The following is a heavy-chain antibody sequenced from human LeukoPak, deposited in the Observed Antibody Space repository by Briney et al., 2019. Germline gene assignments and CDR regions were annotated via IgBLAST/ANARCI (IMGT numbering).Heavy chain of an antibody. Sequence: GASVKVSCKASGYTLTGYYMHWVRQAPGQGLEWMGWINPNSGGTNYAQKFQGRVTMTRDTSISTAYMELSRLRSDDTAVYYCARDDNYYDSSGYYPYYYYYGMDVWGQGTTVTVSS. CDR1: GYTLTGYY. CDR3: ARDDNYYDSSGYYPYYYYYGMDV. CDR2: INPNSGGT. D-gene: IGHD3-22*01. V-gene: IGHV1-2*02. J-gene: IGHJ6*02.